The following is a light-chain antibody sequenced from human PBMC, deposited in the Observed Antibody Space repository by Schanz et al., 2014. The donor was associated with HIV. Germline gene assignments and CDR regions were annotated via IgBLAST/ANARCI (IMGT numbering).Light chain of an antibody. V-gene: IGLV1-40*01. CDR2: GNS. Sequence: QSVLTQPPSVSGAPGQRVTISCTGSSSNIGAGYDVHWYQHLPETAPKLLIYGNSNRPSGVPDRFSGSKSGNTASLTISGLQAEDEADYYCCSYAGSSYVFGTGTKLIVL. CDR3: CSYAGSSYV. J-gene: IGLJ1*01. CDR1: SSNIGAGYD.